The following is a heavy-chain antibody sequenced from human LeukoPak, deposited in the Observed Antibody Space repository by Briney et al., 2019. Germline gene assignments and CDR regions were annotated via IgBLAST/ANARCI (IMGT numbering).Heavy chain of an antibody. CDR2: IYHSGST. V-gene: IGHV4-30-2*01. J-gene: IGHJ4*02. D-gene: IGHD2-2*01. CDR1: GGSISSGGYS. CDR3: ARGRIGYCSSTSCGFDY. Sequence: SQTLSLTCAVSGGSISSGGYSWSWIRQPPGKGLEWIGYIYHSGSTYYNPSLKSRVTISVDRSKNQFSLKLSPVTAADTAVYYCARGRIGYCSSTSCGFDYWGQGTLVTVSS.